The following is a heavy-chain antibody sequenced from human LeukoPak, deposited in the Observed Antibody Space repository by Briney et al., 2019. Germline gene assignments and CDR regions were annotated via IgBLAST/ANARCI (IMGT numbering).Heavy chain of an antibody. CDR1: GYTFTSYW. CDR3: IKLGSGGNSFY. Sequence: GESLKISCKASGYTFTSYWIGWVRQMPGKGLEWMAIIYPSDSNTKYSPSFQGQVTISVDKSISTAYLQWSSLKASDTAMYYCIKLGSGGNSFYWGPGTLVTVSS. V-gene: IGHV5-51*01. CDR2: IYPSDSNT. D-gene: IGHD4-23*01. J-gene: IGHJ4*02.